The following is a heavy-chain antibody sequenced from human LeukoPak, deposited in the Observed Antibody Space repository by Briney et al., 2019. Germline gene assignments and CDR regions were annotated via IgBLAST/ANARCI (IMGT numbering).Heavy chain of an antibody. V-gene: IGHV1-69*06. CDR3: ARDRGGSFYFEY. D-gene: IGHD1-26*01. CDR2: IIPIFNTV. J-gene: IGHJ4*02. CDR1: GVTFGSYG. Sequence: ASVKVSCKASGVTFGSYGFSWVRQAPGQGLQWVGRIIPIFNTVDYARGLQGRVTITADKSTTTVYLELGSLRSDDTGVYFCARDRGGSFYFEYWGQGTLVTVSA.